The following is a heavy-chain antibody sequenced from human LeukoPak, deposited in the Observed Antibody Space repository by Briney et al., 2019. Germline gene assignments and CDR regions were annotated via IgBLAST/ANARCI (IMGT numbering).Heavy chain of an antibody. J-gene: IGHJ4*02. D-gene: IGHD5-12*01. Sequence: GGSLRLSCAASGFTFSSYSMNWVRQAPGKGLKWVSSISSSSSYIYYADSVKGRFTISRDNAKNSLYLQMNSLRAEDTAVYYCARDPGSGYDPHTDYWGQGTLVTVSS. CDR2: ISSSSSYI. CDR3: ARDPGSGYDPHTDY. V-gene: IGHV3-21*01. CDR1: GFTFSSYS.